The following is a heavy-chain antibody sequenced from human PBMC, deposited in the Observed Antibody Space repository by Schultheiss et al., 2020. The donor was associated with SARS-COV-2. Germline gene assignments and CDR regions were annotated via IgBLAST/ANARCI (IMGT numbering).Heavy chain of an antibody. CDR3: AKDQRSPAMFDY. Sequence: GGSLRLSCAASGFTFSSYSMNWVRQAPGKGLEWVSSIISSSSYIYYADSVKGRFTISRDNAKNSLYLQMNSLRAEDTAVYYCAKDQRSPAMFDYWGQGTLVTVSS. CDR2: IISSSSYI. V-gene: IGHV3-21*04. CDR1: GFTFSSYS. J-gene: IGHJ4*02. D-gene: IGHD2-2*01.